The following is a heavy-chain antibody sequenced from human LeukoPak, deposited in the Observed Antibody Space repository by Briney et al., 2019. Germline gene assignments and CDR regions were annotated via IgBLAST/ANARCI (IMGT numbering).Heavy chain of an antibody. Sequence: GGSLRLSCAASGFTFSSYAMTWVRQAPGKGLEYVSAIGGGGANTYYADSVKGRFTISRDNSKNTLYLQMNSLRAEDTAVYHCAKAKGLLFFDYWGQGTLVTVSS. CDR1: GFTFSSYA. J-gene: IGHJ4*02. V-gene: IGHV3-23*01. CDR3: AKAKGLLFFDY. D-gene: IGHD2-21*02. CDR2: IGGGGANT.